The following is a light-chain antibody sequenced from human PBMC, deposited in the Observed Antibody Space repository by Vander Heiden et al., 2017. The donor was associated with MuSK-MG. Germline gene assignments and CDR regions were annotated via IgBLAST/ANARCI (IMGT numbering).Light chain of an antibody. CDR2: DVS. CDR3: SSYTSSSTREAV. Sequence: HSALTQPASVSGSPGQSTTLSCTVTSRNVGGYNYVSWYQQHPGKAPKLMIYDVSNRPSGVSNRFSGSKSGNTASLTISGLQAEDEADYYCSSYTSSSTREAVFGGGTKLTVL. V-gene: IGLV2-14*01. CDR1: SRNVGGYNY. J-gene: IGLJ2*01.